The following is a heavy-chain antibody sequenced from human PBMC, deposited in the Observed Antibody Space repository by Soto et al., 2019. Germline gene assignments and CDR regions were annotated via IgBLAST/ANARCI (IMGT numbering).Heavy chain of an antibody. Sequence: QVQLQESGPGLVKPSQTLSLTCTVSGGSISSGDYYWSWMRQPPGKGLEWIGDNYYRGSTYYNTAPNSLVTISVDTSKYQFSLKLISVTAADTAVYYYASNIYRYTFYAYWGQGTLVTVSS. CDR2: NYYRGST. J-gene: IGHJ4*02. D-gene: IGHD1-1*01. CDR1: GGSISSGDYY. CDR3: ASNIYRYTFYAY. V-gene: IGHV4-30-4*01.